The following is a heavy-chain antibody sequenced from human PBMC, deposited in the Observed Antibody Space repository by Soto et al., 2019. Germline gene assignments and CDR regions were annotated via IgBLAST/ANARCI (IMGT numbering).Heavy chain of an antibody. CDR2: ISFDGTEQ. D-gene: IGHD2-21*02. Sequence: GGSLRLSCAASGFTFGDYGIHWVRQAPGKGLEWLALISFDGTEQHYADSVRGRFTISRDNSKNTLYLQMNSLRVDDTAVYYCTISLTYSFDYWGQGTLVTVSS. V-gene: IGHV3-30*03. CDR1: GFTFGDYG. CDR3: TISLTYSFDY. J-gene: IGHJ4*02.